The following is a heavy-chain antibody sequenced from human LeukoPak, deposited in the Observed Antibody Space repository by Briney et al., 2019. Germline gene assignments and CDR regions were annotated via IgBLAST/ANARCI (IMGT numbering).Heavy chain of an antibody. Sequence: ASVKVSCKASGNTFSIYNMHWVRQAPGQGLEWMGIINPSGGTSYAQKLQGRVTMTRDTSSSTVYMELSSLTSEDTAVYYCARAVGATNYFDYWGQGTLVTVSS. V-gene: IGHV1-46*01. CDR1: GNTFSIYN. J-gene: IGHJ4*02. D-gene: IGHD1-26*01. CDR3: ARAVGATNYFDY. CDR2: INPSGGT.